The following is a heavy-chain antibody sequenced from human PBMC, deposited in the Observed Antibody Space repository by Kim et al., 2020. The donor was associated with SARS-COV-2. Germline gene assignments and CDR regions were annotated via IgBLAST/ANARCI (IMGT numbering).Heavy chain of an antibody. CDR1: GYTFTSYA. Sequence: ASVKFSCKASGYTFTSYAMHWVRQAPGQRLEWMGWINAGNGNTKYSQKFQGRVTITRDTSASTSYMELSSLRSEDTAVYYCARSSQSSGWYAELDYWGQGTLVTVSS. CDR2: INAGNGNT. J-gene: IGHJ4*02. D-gene: IGHD6-19*01. CDR3: ARSSQSSGWYAELDY. V-gene: IGHV1-3*01.